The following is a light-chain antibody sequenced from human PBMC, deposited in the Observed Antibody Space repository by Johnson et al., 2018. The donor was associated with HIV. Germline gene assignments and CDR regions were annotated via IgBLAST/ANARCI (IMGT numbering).Light chain of an antibody. J-gene: IGLJ1*01. Sequence: QSVLTQPPSVSAAPGQKVTISCSGSSSNIGNNYVSWYQQLPGTAPKLLIYENNKRPSGIPDRFSGSKSGTSATLGIPGLPTGDEADYYCGTWDSSLSAEVFGTGTKVTVL. CDR3: GTWDSSLSAEV. V-gene: IGLV1-51*02. CDR1: SSNIGNNY. CDR2: ENN.